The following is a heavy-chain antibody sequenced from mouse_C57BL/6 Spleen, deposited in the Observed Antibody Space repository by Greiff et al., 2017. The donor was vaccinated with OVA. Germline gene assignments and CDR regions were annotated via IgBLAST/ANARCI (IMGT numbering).Heavy chain of an antibody. CDR3: ARSRGITTVVEPPLFGY. Sequence: QVQLQQPGAELVMPGASVKLSCKASGYTFTSYWMHWVKQRPGQGLEWIGEIDPSDSYTNYNQKFKGKSTLTVDKSSSTAYMQLSSLTSEDSAVYYCARSRGITTVVEPPLFGYWGQGTTLTVSS. CDR1: GYTFTSYW. D-gene: IGHD1-1*01. J-gene: IGHJ2*01. CDR2: IDPSDSYT. V-gene: IGHV1-69*01.